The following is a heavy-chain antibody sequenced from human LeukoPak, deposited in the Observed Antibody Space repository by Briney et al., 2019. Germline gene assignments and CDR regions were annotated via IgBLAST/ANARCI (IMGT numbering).Heavy chain of an antibody. Sequence: ASVKVSCKASGGTFISYAISWVRQAPGQGLECMGGITPMFGTAKYAQKFQGRVTITADESTSTAYMELSSLRSDDTAVYYCARDSSEFRSLISYWGQGTLVTVSS. CDR2: ITPMFGTA. D-gene: IGHD1-14*01. J-gene: IGHJ1*01. CDR3: ARDSSEFRSLISY. V-gene: IGHV1-69*13. CDR1: GGTFISYA.